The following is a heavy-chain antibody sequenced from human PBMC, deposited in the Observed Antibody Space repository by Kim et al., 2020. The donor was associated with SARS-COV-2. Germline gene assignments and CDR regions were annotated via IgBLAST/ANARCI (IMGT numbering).Heavy chain of an antibody. V-gene: IGHV3-23*01. D-gene: IGHD4-17*01. Sequence: GGSLRLSCAASGYTLNSYAMSWVRQAPGKGLEWVSAISGSGGSTYYVDSVKGRFTTSRDNSQNTLYLQMNSLRADDTAIYYCAKARTAMTTDRYYYGMDV. CDR1: GYTLNSYA. CDR3: AKARTAMTTDRYYYGMDV. CDR2: ISGSGGST. J-gene: IGHJ6*01.